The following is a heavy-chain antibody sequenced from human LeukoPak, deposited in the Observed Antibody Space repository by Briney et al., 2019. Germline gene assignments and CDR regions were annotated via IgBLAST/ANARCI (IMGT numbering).Heavy chain of an antibody. V-gene: IGHV3-33*08. J-gene: IGHJ4*02. CDR2: IWYDGSNK. CDR1: GFTFSSYG. CDR3: ARDSDSSGWSSIEY. D-gene: IGHD6-19*01. Sequence: PGGSLRLSCAASGFTFSSYGMHWVRQAPGKGLEWVAVIWYDGSNKYYADSVKGRFTISRDNSKNTLYLQMNTLRAEDTAVYYCARDSDSSGWSSIEYWGQGTLVTVSS.